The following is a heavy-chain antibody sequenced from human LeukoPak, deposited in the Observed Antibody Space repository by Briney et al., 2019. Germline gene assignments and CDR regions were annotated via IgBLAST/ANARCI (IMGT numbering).Heavy chain of an antibody. J-gene: IGHJ4*02. V-gene: IGHV3-23*01. Sequence: GGSLRLSCAASGFTFSSYAMSWVRQAPGKGLEWVSAISGSGGSTYYADSVKGRFTISRDNSKNTLYLQMNSLRAEDTAVYYCARVGTPYDSSGYYYLLGDFDYWGQGTLVTVSS. CDR1: GFTFSSYA. CDR3: ARVGTPYDSSGYYYLLGDFDY. D-gene: IGHD3-22*01. CDR2: ISGSGGST.